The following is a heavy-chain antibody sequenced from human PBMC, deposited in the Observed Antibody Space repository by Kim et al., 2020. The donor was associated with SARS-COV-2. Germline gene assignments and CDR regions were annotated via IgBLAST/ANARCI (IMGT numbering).Heavy chain of an antibody. CDR2: VIPISKTT. Sequence: SVKVSCKASGGTFSSFAISWVRQAPGQGLEWMGGVIPISKTTNYAEKFRDRVTIRADESTSTAYMELNSLTSDDTAAYFCAHSRGPVTDPRYYYYYYMD. D-gene: IGHD4-17*01. CDR1: GGTFSSFA. J-gene: IGHJ6*03. CDR3: AHSRGPVTDPRYYYYYYMD. V-gene: IGHV1-69*13.